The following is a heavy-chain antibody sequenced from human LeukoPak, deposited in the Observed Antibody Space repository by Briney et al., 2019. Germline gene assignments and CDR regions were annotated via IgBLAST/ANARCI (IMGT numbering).Heavy chain of an antibody. J-gene: IGHJ4*02. V-gene: IGHV4-4*07. CDR1: GGSISSYY. CDR3: ARSGITIFGVVIDFDY. Sequence: SETLSLTCTVPGGSISSYYWSWIRQPAGKGLEWIGRIYTSGSTNYNPSLKSRVTMSVDTSKNQFSLKLSSVTAADTAVYYCARSGITIFGVVIDFDYWGQGTLVTVSS. CDR2: IYTSGST. D-gene: IGHD3-3*01.